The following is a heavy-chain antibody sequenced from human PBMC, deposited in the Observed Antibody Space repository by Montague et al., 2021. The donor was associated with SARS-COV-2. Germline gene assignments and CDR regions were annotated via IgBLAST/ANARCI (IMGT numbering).Heavy chain of an antibody. D-gene: IGHD6-19*01. V-gene: IGHV6-1*01. CDR2: TYFRSQWYS. Sequence: CAISGDNVSSSSAAWNWIRQSPSRGLEWLGRTYFRSQWYSDYAVSVKSRITINPDTSKNQFSLQLNSVTPEDTAVYYCARDAANTRIAVAGYYYYYAMDVWGQGTTVTVSS. J-gene: IGHJ6*02. CDR1: GDNVSSSSAA. CDR3: ARDAANTRIAVAGYYYYYAMDV.